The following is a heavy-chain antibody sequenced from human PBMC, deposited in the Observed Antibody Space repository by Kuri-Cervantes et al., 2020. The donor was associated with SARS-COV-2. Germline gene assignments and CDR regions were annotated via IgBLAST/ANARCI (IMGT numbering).Heavy chain of an antibody. CDR1: GFTFSNAW. Sequence: GGSLRLSCAASGFTFSNAWMSWVRQAPGKGLEWVGRIKSKTDGGTTDYAAPVKGRFTISRDDSKNTLYLQMNSLRAEDTAVYYCAKEDPNYYDSSGYYSPGGSCGQGTLVTVSS. CDR2: IKSKTDGGTT. D-gene: IGHD3-22*01. V-gene: IGHV3-15*01. J-gene: IGHJ4*02. CDR3: AKEDPNYYDSSGYYSPGGS.